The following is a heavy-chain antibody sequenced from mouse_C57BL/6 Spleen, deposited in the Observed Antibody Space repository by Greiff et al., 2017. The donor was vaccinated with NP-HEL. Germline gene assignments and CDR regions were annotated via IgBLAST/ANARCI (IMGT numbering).Heavy chain of an antibody. CDR3: TRATVVAEGYYFDY. J-gene: IGHJ2*01. D-gene: IGHD1-1*01. CDR1: GFTFSSYA. CDR2: ISSGGDYI. Sequence: EVQRVESGEGLVKPGGSLKLSCAASGFTFSSYAMSWVRQTPEKRLEWVAYISSGGDYIYYADTVKGRFTISRDNARNTLYLQMSSLKSEDTAMYYCTRATVVAEGYYFDYWGQGTTLTVSS. V-gene: IGHV5-9-1*02.